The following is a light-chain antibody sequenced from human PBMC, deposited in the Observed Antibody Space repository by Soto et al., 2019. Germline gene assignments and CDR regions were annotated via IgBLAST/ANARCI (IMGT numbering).Light chain of an antibody. V-gene: IGKV1-5*03. CDR2: KAF. CDR1: QTISSF. J-gene: IGKJ1*01. CDR3: QHYNSYSEA. Sequence: DIQMTQSPSTLSGSVGDRVTITCRASQTISSFFSWYHQKPWKAPKLLIYKAFTLKSGVPSRFSGSVSGTEFTLTITSLQPDNFATHHCQHYNSYSEAFGQGPKGKIK.